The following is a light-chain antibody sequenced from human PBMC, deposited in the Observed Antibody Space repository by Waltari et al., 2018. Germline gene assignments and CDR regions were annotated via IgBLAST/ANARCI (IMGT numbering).Light chain of an antibody. Sequence: EIVLTQSPGTLSLSPGERATLPCRASQSLSRALAWYQQKPGQAPRLLIYDASRRATGIPDRFSGSGSGTDFSLTITRLEPEDFAVYYCQHYVRLPATFGQGTKVEIK. J-gene: IGKJ1*01. CDR3: QHYVRLPAT. CDR1: QSLSRA. V-gene: IGKV3-20*01. CDR2: DAS.